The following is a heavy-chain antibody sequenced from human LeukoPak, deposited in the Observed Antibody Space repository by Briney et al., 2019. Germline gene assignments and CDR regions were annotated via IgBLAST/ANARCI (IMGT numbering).Heavy chain of an antibody. D-gene: IGHD2-2*01. CDR3: AKDTRPIIVVVPAAIGAFDI. CDR2: ISWNSGSI. CDR1: GFTFSSYA. J-gene: IGHJ3*02. Sequence: GGSLRLSCAASGFTFSSYAMHWVRQAPGKGLEWVSGISWNSGSIGYADSVKGRFTISRDNAKNSLYLQMNSLRAEDMALYYCAKDTRPIIVVVPAAIGAFDIWGQGTMVTVSS. V-gene: IGHV3-9*03.